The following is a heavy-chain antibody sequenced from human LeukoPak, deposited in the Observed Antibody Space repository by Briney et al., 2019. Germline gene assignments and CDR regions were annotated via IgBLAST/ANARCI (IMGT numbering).Heavy chain of an antibody. Sequence: PSETLSHTCNVSGASISDYYWSWIRQSPTRGLEWIGYVSSRGATNNNPSLKSRVTTSAHTSENQLSLKLTSVTAADTAVYYCARAQKTMLSRAVYFFDFWGQGLLVTVSS. D-gene: IGHD2-2*01. CDR3: ARAQKTMLSRAVYFFDF. V-gene: IGHV4-59*01. CDR1: GASISDYY. J-gene: IGHJ4*02. CDR2: VSSRGAT.